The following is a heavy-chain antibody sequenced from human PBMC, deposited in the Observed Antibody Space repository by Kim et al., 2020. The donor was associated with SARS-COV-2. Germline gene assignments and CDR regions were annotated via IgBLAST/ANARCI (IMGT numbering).Heavy chain of an antibody. CDR1: GGSISSSY. CDR2: IYYSGST. Sequence: SETLSLTCTVSGGSISSSYWSWIRQPPGKGLEWIGYIYYSGSTNYNPSLKSRVTISVDTSKNHFSLKLSSVTAADTAVYYCARGGSWFDPWGQGTLVTVSS. V-gene: IGHV4-59*13. J-gene: IGHJ5*02. D-gene: IGHD1-26*01. CDR3: ARGGSWFDP.